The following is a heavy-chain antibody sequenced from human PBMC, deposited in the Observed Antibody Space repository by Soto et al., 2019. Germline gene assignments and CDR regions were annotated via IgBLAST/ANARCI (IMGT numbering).Heavy chain of an antibody. D-gene: IGHD3-10*02. CDR1: GGSFSGYY. V-gene: IGHV4-34*01. J-gene: IGHJ4*02. CDR3: ARSSVRGWSY. CDR2: ITHSGST. Sequence: LSLNSAVFGGSFSGYYWTWIRGPPGKGLECIGEITHSGSTNYNPSLKSRVTISVDTSKNQFSLNLNSVTAADTAVYYCARSSVRGWSYWGQGTLVTVSS.